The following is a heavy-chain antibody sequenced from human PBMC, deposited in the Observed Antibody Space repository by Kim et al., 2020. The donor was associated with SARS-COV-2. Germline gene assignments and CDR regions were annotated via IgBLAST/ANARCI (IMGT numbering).Heavy chain of an antibody. CDR2: IYSDGSGT. Sequence: GGSLRLSCAASGFTFSRYWMHWVHQPPGKGLVWVSRIYSDGSGTSYSDSVMGRFTISRDNAKNTLYLQMNSLRAEDTALYYCARRAVDSSGTYYFDYWGQGTLVTVSS. CDR3: ARRAVDSSGTYYFDY. D-gene: IGHD3-22*01. CDR1: GFTFSRYW. V-gene: IGHV3-74*01. J-gene: IGHJ4*02.